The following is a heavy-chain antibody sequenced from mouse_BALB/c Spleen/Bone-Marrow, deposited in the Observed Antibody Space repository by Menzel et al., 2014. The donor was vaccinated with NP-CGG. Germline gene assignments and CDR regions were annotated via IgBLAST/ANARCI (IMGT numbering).Heavy chain of an antibody. CDR3: ARFSTVYYFDY. D-gene: IGHD4-1*02. J-gene: IGHJ2*01. Sequence: QVQLQQPGPELVKPGASVKISCKASGYAFSSSWMNWVKQRPGQGLEWIGRIYPGDGDTNYNGKFKGKATLTADKSSSTAYMQLSSLTSVDSAVYFCARFSTVYYFDYWGQGTTLTVSP. CDR1: GYAFSSSW. CDR2: IYPGDGDT. V-gene: IGHV1-82*01.